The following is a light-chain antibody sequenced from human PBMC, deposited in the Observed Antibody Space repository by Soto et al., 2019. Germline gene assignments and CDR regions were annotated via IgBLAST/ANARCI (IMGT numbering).Light chain of an antibody. Sequence: IVLTQSPATLSFSPGERATLSCRASQSVSSDLAWYHQKPGQAPRLLIYGASTRATGIPDRFSGSGSGTDFTLTISRLEPEDFAVYYCQQYSSSPSITFGQGTRLEIK. CDR3: QQYSSSPSIT. J-gene: IGKJ5*01. V-gene: IGKV3-20*01. CDR1: QSVSSD. CDR2: GAS.